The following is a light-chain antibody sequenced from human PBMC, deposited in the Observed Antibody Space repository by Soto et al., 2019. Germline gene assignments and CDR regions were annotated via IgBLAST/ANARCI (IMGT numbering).Light chain of an antibody. CDR2: GVS. V-gene: IGKV3-15*01. CDR3: HQRQSWPRT. Sequence: EILMTQSPATLSVSPGERATLSCRASQSVSSNLAWYQQKPGQAPRLLIYGVSTRATDIPARFSGSGSGTEFTLTISSLQSEDFAVYYCHQRQSWPRTFGQGTKVDI. CDR1: QSVSSN. J-gene: IGKJ1*01.